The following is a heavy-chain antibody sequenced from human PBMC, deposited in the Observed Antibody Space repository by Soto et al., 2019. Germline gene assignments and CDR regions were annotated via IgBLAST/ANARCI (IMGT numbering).Heavy chain of an antibody. Sequence: ASVKVSCKASGYTFTSYYMHWVRQAPGQGLEWMGIINPSGGSTSYAQKFQGRVTMTTDTSTSTAYMELRSLRSDDTAVYYCAREVWYDFWSGYDAFDIWGQGTMVTVSS. CDR3: AREVWYDFWSGYDAFDI. D-gene: IGHD3-3*01. V-gene: IGHV1-46*01. CDR1: GYTFTSYY. J-gene: IGHJ3*02. CDR2: INPSGGST.